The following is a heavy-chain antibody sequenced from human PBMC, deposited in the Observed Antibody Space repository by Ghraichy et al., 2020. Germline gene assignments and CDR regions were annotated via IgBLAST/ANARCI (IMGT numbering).Heavy chain of an antibody. V-gene: IGHV4-59*01. CDR1: GGSISSYY. J-gene: IGHJ4*02. D-gene: IGHD3-10*01. CDR2: IYYTGTT. Sequence: LSLTCTVSGGSISSYYWSWIRQSPGKGLEWIGYIYYTGTTNYNPSLESRVAISIDTSKNQFSLKLTSVTAADTAVYYCARAYYGSESTYYFDYWGQGTLVTVSS. CDR3: ARAYYGSESTYYFDY.